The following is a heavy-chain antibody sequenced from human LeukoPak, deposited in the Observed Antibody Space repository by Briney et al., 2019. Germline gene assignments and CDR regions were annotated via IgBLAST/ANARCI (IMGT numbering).Heavy chain of an antibody. CDR3: ARDLFAGIAAAGSSDY. V-gene: IGHV1-69*04. CDR2: IIPILGIA. CDR1: GGTFSSYA. J-gene: IGHJ4*02. Sequence: ASVKVSCKAPGGTFSSYAISWVRQAPGQGLEWMGRIIPILGIANYAQKFQGRVTITADKSTSTAYMELSSLRSEDTAVYYCARDLFAGIAAAGSSDYWGQGTLVTVSS. D-gene: IGHD6-13*01.